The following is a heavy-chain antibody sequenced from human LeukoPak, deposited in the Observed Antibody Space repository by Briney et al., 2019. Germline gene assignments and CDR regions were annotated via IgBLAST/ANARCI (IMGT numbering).Heavy chain of an antibody. CDR3: ASASTPSDY. D-gene: IGHD5/OR15-5a*01. Sequence: GGSLRLSCAASGLTFSSYWMSWVRQAPGKGLEWVANIKQDGSEKYYVDSVKGRFTISRDNAKNSLYLQMNSLRAEDTAVYYCASASTPSDYWGQGTLVTVSS. CDR2: IKQDGSEK. J-gene: IGHJ4*02. CDR1: GLTFSSYW. V-gene: IGHV3-7*01.